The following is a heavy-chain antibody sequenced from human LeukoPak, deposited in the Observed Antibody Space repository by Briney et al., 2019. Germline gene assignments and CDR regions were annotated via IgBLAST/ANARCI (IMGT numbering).Heavy chain of an antibody. CDR2: IYYSGST. CDR3: AREGIVVVPAAIRGGAFDI. CDR1: GFTFSSYA. V-gene: IGHV4-31*02. Sequence: LRLSCAASGFTFSSYAMSWVRQAPGKGLEWIGYIYYSGSTYYNPSLKSRVTISVDTSKNQFSLKLSSVTAADTAVYYCAREGIVVVPAAIRGGAFDIWGQGTMVTVSS. J-gene: IGHJ3*02. D-gene: IGHD2-2*02.